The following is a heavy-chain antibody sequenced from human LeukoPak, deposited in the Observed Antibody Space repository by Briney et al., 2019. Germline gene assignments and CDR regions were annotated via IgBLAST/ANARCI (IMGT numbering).Heavy chain of an antibody. D-gene: IGHD3-9*01. J-gene: IGHJ6*02. CDR1: GFTFSSYA. CDR2: ISSSSSYI. Sequence: GGSLRLSCAASGFTFSSYAMSWVRQAPGKGLEWVSSISSSSSYIYYADSVKGRFTISRDNAKNSLYLQMNSLRAEDTAVYYCARDGYFDWSYYYYGMDVWGQGTTVTVSS. CDR3: ARDGYFDWSYYYYGMDV. V-gene: IGHV3-21*01.